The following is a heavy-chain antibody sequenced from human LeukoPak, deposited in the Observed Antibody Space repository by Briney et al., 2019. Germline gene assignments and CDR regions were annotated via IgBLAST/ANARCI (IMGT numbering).Heavy chain of an antibody. J-gene: IGHJ4*02. CDR1: GVSITSHF. CDR3: ARDEGSPGALDH. D-gene: IGHD3-10*01. CDR2: AYFNGIT. Sequence: LSETLSLTCTVSGVSITSHFWSWIRQSPGQGLEWIGYAYFNGITNYNPSLKSRVTISVDTSKNQFSLRLSSVTAADTAVYYCARDEGSPGALDHWGQGTLVTVSS. V-gene: IGHV4-59*11.